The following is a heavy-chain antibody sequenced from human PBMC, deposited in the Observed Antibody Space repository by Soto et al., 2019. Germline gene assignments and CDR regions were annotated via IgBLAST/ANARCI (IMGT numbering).Heavy chain of an antibody. CDR2: ISGSGGST. D-gene: IGHD2-15*01. CDR3: ARPNIVVVVAASHYYMDV. V-gene: IGHV3-23*01. J-gene: IGHJ6*03. CDR1: EVTIRSYA. Sequence: GGPLRHSCAAAEVTIRSYALSLVSKDPGKGLEWVSAISGSGGSTYYADSVKGRFTISRDNSKNTLYLQMNSLRAEDTAVYYCARPNIVVVVAASHYYMDVWGKGTTVTVSS.